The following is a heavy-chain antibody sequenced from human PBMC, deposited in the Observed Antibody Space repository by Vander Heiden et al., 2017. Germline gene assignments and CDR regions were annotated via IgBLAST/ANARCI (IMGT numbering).Heavy chain of an antibody. D-gene: IGHD4-17*01. CDR3: AKDLATYGVETFDC. Sequence: EVQLLESGGGLVQPGGSLRLSCAASGFTFSNSAMSWVRQAPGKGLGWVSGISGAGSNTFYADFVKGRFTISRDNSKNTLYLQMNSLSAEDTAVYYCAKDLATYGVETFDCWGQGTLVTVSS. J-gene: IGHJ4*02. CDR1: GFTFSNSA. CDR2: ISGAGSNT. V-gene: IGHV3-23*01.